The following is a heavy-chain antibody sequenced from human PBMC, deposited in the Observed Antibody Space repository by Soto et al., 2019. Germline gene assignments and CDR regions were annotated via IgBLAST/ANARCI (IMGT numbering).Heavy chain of an antibody. D-gene: IGHD2-8*01. Sequence: ASVKVSCKVSGYTLTELSMHWVRQAPGKGLEWMGGFDPEDGETIYAQKFQGRVTMTEDTSTDTAYMELSSLRSEDTAVYYCATVGGPYCTNGVCPFDYWGQGTLVTVSS. CDR1: GYTLTELS. CDR2: FDPEDGET. CDR3: ATVGGPYCTNGVCPFDY. V-gene: IGHV1-24*01. J-gene: IGHJ4*02.